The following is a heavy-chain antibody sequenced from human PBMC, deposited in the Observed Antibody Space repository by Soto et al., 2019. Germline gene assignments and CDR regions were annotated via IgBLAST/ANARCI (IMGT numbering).Heavy chain of an antibody. CDR3: ARAGGDCSRTSFYMIEY. J-gene: IGHJ4*02. D-gene: IGHD2-2*01. CDR2: INADTGNT. Sequence: QVQRVQSGAEVKKPGASVTVSCKASGYTFTSYAMHWVRQAPGQRLEWMGWINADTGNTKYSEKFQGRVTITRATAATTAYMELGSRRSEDTAVYYCARAGGDCSRTSFYMIEYWGQGSLVIVST. V-gene: IGHV1-3*01. CDR1: GYTFTSYA.